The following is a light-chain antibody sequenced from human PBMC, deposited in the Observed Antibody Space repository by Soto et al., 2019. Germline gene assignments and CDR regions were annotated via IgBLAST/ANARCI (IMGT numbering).Light chain of an antibody. CDR1: QSVSSSY. CDR3: QHYATSPLT. Sequence: EIVLTQSPGTLSLSPGERATLSCRASQSVSSSYLVWYQQKPGEAPRLLIYGASSRATGIPNRFSGSGAGTAFTLTISRLETEALAVHSRQHYATSPLTFGP. V-gene: IGKV3-20*01. J-gene: IGKJ3*01. CDR2: GAS.